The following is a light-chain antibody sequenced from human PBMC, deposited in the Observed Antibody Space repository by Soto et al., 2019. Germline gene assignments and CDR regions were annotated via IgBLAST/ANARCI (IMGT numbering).Light chain of an antibody. J-gene: IGKJ4*01. V-gene: IGKV1-9*01. CDR3: QQLKSYPLT. Sequence: DIQLTQSPSFLSGSVGDSVTITCRASQGISSYLAWYQQKPGKAPKLLIHGASTLQSGAPSRFTGSGSGTEFTLTINSLQPEDFATYYCQQLKSYPLTFGGGTKVEIK. CDR1: QGISSY. CDR2: GAS.